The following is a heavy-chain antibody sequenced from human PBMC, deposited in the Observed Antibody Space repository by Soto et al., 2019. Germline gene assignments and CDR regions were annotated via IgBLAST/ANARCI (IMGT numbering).Heavy chain of an antibody. CDR2: INHRGST. CDR1: GGSLNDNY. Sequence: SETLSLTCAVEGGSLNDNYWNWIRQPPGKGLEWIGEINHRGSTKYNPSLKSRVTISADTSKNQISLKLTSMTAADAAVYYCARTPPYSATSYSTIDTWGQGNPLTVSS. J-gene: IGHJ4*02. V-gene: IGHV4-34*01. D-gene: IGHD2-15*01. CDR3: ARTPPYSATSYSTIDT.